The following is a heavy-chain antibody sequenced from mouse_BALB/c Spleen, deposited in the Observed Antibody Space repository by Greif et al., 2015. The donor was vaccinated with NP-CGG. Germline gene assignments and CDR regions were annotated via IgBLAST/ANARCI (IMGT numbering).Heavy chain of an antibody. CDR2: IYPGSGNT. V-gene: IGHV1-77*01. CDR1: GYTFTDYY. Sequence: QVQLQQPGAELARPGASVKLSCKASGYTFTDYYINWVKQRTGQGLEWIGEIYPGSGNTYYNEKFKGKATLTADKSSSTAYMQLSSLPSEDSAVYFCARDSRYFDVWGAGTTVTVSS. J-gene: IGHJ1*01. CDR3: ARDSRYFDV.